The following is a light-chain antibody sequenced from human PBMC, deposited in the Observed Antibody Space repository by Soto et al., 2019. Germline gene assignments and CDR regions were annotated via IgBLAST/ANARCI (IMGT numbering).Light chain of an antibody. CDR1: SSDVGSYNS. J-gene: IGLJ1*01. CDR2: VVN. V-gene: IGLV2-14*03. Sequence: SVLTQPASVSGSPGQSIAISCTGTSSDVGSYNSVSWYQQYPGKAPKLMIHVVNNRPSGISDRFSGSKSGNTASLTISGLQAEDEADYYCSSFTSSNSYVFGTGTKVTVL. CDR3: SSFTSSNSYV.